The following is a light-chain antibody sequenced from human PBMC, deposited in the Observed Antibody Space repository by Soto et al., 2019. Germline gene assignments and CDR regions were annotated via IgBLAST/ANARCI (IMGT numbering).Light chain of an antibody. CDR2: DAS. CDR1: QGSNVY. V-gene: IGKV1-16*02. J-gene: IGKJ2*01. Sequence: DIPMTQSPSSLSASVGDRVTITCRASQGSNVYLTWFQQRPGKAPKSLIYDASRLQRGVPSKFSGSGSGTELTLAVSSLQPEDFATYYCLQYNRYSHTFGQGTKLEIK. CDR3: LQYNRYSHT.